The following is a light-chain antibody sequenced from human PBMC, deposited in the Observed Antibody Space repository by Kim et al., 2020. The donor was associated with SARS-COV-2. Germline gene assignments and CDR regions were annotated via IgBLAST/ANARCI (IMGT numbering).Light chain of an antibody. V-gene: IGLV3-21*04. J-gene: IGLJ3*02. CDR3: QAWDVSTDQV. Sequence: SYELTQPPSVSVAPGKTATIICGGNNIGSKSVHWYQQKPGQAPVMVIFYDSDRPSGIPERFSGSNSGNTATLTISRVASGDEADYYCQAWDVSTDQVFGG. CDR2: YDS. CDR1: NIGSKS.